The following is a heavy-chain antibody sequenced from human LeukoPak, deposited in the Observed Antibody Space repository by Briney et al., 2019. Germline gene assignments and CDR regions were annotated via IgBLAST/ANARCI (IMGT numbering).Heavy chain of an antibody. Sequence: ASVKVSCKASGGTFSSYAISWVRQAPGQGLEWMGWMNPNSGNTGYAQKFQGRVTVTRNTSISTAYMELSSLRSEDTAVYYCARGPTRVVVPAAIYTNYYYYMDVWGKGTTVTVSS. J-gene: IGHJ6*03. V-gene: IGHV1-8*03. D-gene: IGHD2-2*02. CDR1: GGTFSSYA. CDR3: ARGPTRVVVPAAIYTNYYYYMDV. CDR2: MNPNSGNT.